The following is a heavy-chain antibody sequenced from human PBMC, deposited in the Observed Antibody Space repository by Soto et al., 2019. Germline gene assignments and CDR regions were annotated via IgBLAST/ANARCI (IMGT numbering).Heavy chain of an antibody. CDR3: ASRLRFLEWYRGYYGMDV. Sequence: GASVKVSCKASGGTFSSYAISWVRQAPGQGLEWMGGIIPIFGTANYAQKFQGRVTITADESTSTAYMELSSLRSEDTAVYYCASRLRFLEWYRGYYGMDVWGQGTTVTVSS. CDR1: GGTFSSYA. D-gene: IGHD3-3*01. CDR2: IIPIFGTA. J-gene: IGHJ6*02. V-gene: IGHV1-69*13.